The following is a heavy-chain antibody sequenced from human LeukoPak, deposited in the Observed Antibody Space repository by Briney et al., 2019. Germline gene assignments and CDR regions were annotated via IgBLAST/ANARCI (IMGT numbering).Heavy chain of an antibody. V-gene: IGHV3-21*01. D-gene: IGHD3-9*01. CDR3: ARDGDILTGHYKFYFDY. J-gene: IGHJ4*02. CDR2: ISTSSSYI. CDR1: GFTFNTYT. Sequence: GSLRLSCAASGFTFNTYTMNWVRQAPGKGLEWVSSISTSSSYIYYADSVKGRFTISRDNAKNSLFLQMNSLRAEDTAVYYCARDGDILTGHYKFYFDYWGQGSLVTVSS.